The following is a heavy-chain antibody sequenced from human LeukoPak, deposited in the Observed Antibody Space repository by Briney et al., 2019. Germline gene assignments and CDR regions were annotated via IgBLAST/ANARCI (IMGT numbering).Heavy chain of an antibody. V-gene: IGHV4-34*01. CDR1: GGSFSGYY. CDR3: ARGREYSSSSFDY. Sequence: SETLSLTCAVYGGSFSGYYWSWIRQPPGKGLEWIGEINHSGSTNYNPSLKSRVTISVDTSKNQFSLKLSSVTAADTAVYCCARGREYSSSSFDYWGQGTLVTVSS. J-gene: IGHJ4*02. D-gene: IGHD6-6*01. CDR2: INHSGST.